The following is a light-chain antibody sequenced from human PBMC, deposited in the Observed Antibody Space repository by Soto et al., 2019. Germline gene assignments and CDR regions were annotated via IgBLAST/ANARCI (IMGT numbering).Light chain of an antibody. CDR2: GAS. CDR3: QQRSSWPPTIT. V-gene: IGKV3-11*01. CDR1: QTVNNNY. Sequence: EIVLTQSPDTLSLSPGERATLSCRASQTVNNNYVAWYQQKPGQAPRLLIYGASTRATGIPARFSGSGSGTDFTLTISSLEPEDFAVYYCQQRSSWPPTITFGQGTRLEIK. J-gene: IGKJ5*01.